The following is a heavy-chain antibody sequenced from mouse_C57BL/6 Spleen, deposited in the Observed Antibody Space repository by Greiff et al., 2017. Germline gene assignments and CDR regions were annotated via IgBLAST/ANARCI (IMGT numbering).Heavy chain of an antibody. J-gene: IGHJ4*01. V-gene: IGHV2-4*01. D-gene: IGHD1-1*01. Sequence: QVQLQQSGPGLVQPSQSLSITCTVSGFSLTSYGVHWVRQPPGKGLEWLGVIWSGGSTDYNAAFISRLSISKDNSKSQVFFKMNSLQADDTAIYYCATSITTVVDYYYAMDYWGQGTSVTVSS. CDR1: GFSLTSYG. CDR3: ATSITTVVDYYYAMDY. CDR2: IWSGGST.